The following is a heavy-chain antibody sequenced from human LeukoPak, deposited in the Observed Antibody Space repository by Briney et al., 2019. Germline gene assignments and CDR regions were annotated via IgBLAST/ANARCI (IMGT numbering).Heavy chain of an antibody. CDR1: GLTFSDSW. CDR2: IKEDGTDK. D-gene: IGHD6-19*01. CDR3: ARDRGWFTFDY. J-gene: IGHJ4*02. Sequence: GGSLRLSCEASGLTFSDSWMTWVRQAPGKGLEWVAHIKEDGTDKNYVDSVKGRFTISRDNAKKSLFLQINSLRAEDTALYYCARDRGWFTFDYWGQGTLVTVSS. V-gene: IGHV3-7*01.